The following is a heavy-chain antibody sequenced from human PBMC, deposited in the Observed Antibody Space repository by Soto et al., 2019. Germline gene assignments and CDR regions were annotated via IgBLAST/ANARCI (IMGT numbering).Heavy chain of an antibody. CDR1: GFTFSSYG. D-gene: IGHD3-22*01. V-gene: IGHV3-30*03. CDR3: AVSSGYYYFDY. Sequence: GGSLRLSCAASGFTFSSYGMHWVRQAPGKGLEWVAVISYDGSNKYYADSVKGRFTISRDNSKNTLYLQMNSLRAEDTAVYYCAVSSGYYYFDYWGQGTLVTVSS. J-gene: IGHJ4*02. CDR2: ISYDGSNK.